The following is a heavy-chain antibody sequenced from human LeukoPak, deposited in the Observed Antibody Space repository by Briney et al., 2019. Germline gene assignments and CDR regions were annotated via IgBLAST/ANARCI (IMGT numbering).Heavy chain of an antibody. Sequence: GGSLRLSCAASGFTFSSYAISWVRQAPGKGLEWVSAISGSGGSTYYADSVEGLFTIYRDNSKNTLYLQMNSLRAEDTAVYYCAKEAAVTTRGAFDIWGQGTMVTVSS. D-gene: IGHD4-17*01. J-gene: IGHJ3*02. V-gene: IGHV3-23*01. CDR1: GFTFSSYA. CDR2: ISGSGGST. CDR3: AKEAAVTTRGAFDI.